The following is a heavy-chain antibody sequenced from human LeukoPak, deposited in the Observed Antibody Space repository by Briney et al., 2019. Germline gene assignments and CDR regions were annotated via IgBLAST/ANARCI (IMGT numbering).Heavy chain of an antibody. D-gene: IGHD6-13*01. CDR2: IYHSGST. J-gene: IGHJ4*02. V-gene: IGHV4-39*07. CDR3: ARGQEERYSILYYFDY. Sequence: PSETLSLTCTVSGGSISSSSYYWGWIRQPPGKGLEWIGSIYHSGSTYYNPSLKSRVTISVDRSKNQFSLKLSSVTAADTAVYYCARGQEERYSILYYFDYWGQGTLVTVSS. CDR1: GGSISSSSYY.